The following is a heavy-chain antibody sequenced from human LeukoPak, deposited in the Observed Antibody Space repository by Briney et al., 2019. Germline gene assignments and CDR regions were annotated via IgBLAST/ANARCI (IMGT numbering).Heavy chain of an antibody. V-gene: IGHV1-18*01. CDR2: ISAYNGNT. CDR3: ARDQSPFTVFGVVPADY. Sequence: ASVKVSGKASGYTFTSYVISWVRQAPGQGREWMGWISAYNGNTNYAQKLQGRVTMTTDTSTSTAYMELRSLRSDATDVSYCARDQSPFTVFGVVPADYWGQGTLVTVSS. D-gene: IGHD3-3*01. J-gene: IGHJ4*02. CDR1: GYTFTSYV.